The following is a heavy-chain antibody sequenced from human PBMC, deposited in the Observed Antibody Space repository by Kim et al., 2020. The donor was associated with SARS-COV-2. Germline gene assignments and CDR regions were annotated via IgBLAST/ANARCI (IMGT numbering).Heavy chain of an antibody. CDR3: AKGPLLWFGESEG. CDR1: GFTFSSYA. V-gene: IGHV3-23*01. CDR2: ISGSGGST. Sequence: GGSLRLSCAASGFTFSSYAMSWVRQAPGKGLEWVSAISGSGGSTNYADSVKGRFTISRDNSKNTLYLQMNSLRAEDTAVYYCAKGPLLWFGESEGWGQGTLVTVSS. D-gene: IGHD3-10*01. J-gene: IGHJ4*02.